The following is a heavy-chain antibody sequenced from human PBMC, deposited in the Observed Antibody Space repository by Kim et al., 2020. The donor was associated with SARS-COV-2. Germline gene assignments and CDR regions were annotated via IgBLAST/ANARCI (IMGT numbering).Heavy chain of an antibody. CDR2: INQDGSDA. J-gene: IGHJ5*02. Sequence: GGSLRLSCAASGFFFRGFWMCWVRQAPGKGLEWVANINQDGSDAFYVDSVKGRLTISRDNTKKSMYLQMSGLRVADTAVYFCARVLGDNGDYSYNWFHPWAQEPLDSLSS. CDR3: ARVLGDNGDYSYNWFHP. CDR1: GFFFRGFW. D-gene: IGHD4-17*01. V-gene: IGHV3-7*01.